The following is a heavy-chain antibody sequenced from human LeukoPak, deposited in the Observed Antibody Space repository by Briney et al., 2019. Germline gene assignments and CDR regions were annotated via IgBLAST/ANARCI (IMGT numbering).Heavy chain of an antibody. D-gene: IGHD2-2*01. J-gene: IGHJ4*02. V-gene: IGHV4-34*01. Sequence: SETLSLTCAVYGGSFSGYYWGWIRQPPGKGLEWIGEINHSGSTNYNPSLKSRVTISVDTSKNQFSLKLSSVTAADTAVYYCARSWGYCSSTSCYSSFFDYWGQGTLVTVSS. CDR2: INHSGST. CDR1: GGSFSGYY. CDR3: ARSWGYCSSTSCYSSFFDY.